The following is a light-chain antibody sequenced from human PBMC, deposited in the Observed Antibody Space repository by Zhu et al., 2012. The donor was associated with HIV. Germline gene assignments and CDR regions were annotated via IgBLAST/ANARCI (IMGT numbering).Light chain of an antibody. Sequence: DILLTQSPSFLSASVGDRVTITCRASQSISSWLAWYQQKPGKAPKLLIYKASSLESGVPSRFSGSGSGTEFTLTISSLQPDDFATYYCQQYNSYLTFGQGTKLEIK. CDR1: QSISSW. V-gene: IGKV1-5*03. J-gene: IGKJ2*01. CDR3: QQYNSYLT. CDR2: KAS.